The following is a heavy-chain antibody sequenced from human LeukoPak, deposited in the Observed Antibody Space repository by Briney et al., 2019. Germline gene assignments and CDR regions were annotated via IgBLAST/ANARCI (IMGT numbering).Heavy chain of an antibody. CDR3: AKAGVDFWSGYPPHYFDY. Sequence: GGSLRLSCAASGFTFSSYAMSWVRQAPGKGLEWVSAISGSGGSTYYADSVKGRFTISRDNSKNTLYLQMNSLRAEDTAVYYCAKAGVDFWSGYPPHYFDYWGQGTLVTVSS. CDR2: ISGSGGST. CDR1: GFTFSSYA. J-gene: IGHJ4*02. D-gene: IGHD3-3*01. V-gene: IGHV3-23*01.